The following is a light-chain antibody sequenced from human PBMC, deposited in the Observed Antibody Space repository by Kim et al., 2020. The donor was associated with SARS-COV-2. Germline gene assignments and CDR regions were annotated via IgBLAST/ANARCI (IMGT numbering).Light chain of an antibody. V-gene: IGLV1-47*01. CDR3: AAWDDSLSGWV. J-gene: IGLJ3*02. Sequence: GQTVTISCSGSSSNVGSNYVYWYQQLPGTAPKPLIYRNNQRPSGVPDRFSGSKSGTSASLAISGLRSEDEADYYCAAWDDSLSGWVFGGGTQLTVL. CDR1: SSNVGSNY. CDR2: RNN.